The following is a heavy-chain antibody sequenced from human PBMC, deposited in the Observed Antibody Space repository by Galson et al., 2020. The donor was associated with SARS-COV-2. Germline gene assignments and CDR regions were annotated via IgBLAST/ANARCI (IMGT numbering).Heavy chain of an antibody. V-gene: IGHV1-69*10. J-gene: IGHJ4*02. Sequence: SVKVSCKASGGTFSSYAISWVRQAPGQGLEWMGGIIPILGIANYAQKFQGRVTITADKSTSTAYMELSSLRSEDTAVYYCARDIEVAGPLRYFDYWGQGTLVTVSS. D-gene: IGHD6-13*01. CDR1: GGTFSSYA. CDR3: ARDIEVAGPLRYFDY. CDR2: IIPILGIA.